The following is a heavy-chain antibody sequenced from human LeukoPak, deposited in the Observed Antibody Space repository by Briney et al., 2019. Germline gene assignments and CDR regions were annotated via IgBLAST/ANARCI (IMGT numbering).Heavy chain of an antibody. CDR3: ARHGTYYDFWSGYTHNWFDP. D-gene: IGHD3-3*01. Sequence: SETLSLTCTVSGGSISSYYWSWTRQPPGKGLEWIGYIYYSGSTNYNPSLKSRVTISVDTSKNQFSLKLSSVTAADTAVYYCARHGTYYDFWSGYTHNWFDPWGQGTLVTVSS. V-gene: IGHV4-59*08. CDR1: GGSISSYY. J-gene: IGHJ5*02. CDR2: IYYSGST.